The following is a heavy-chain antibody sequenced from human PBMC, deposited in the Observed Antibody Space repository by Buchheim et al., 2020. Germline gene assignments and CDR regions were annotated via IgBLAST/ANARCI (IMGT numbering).Heavy chain of an antibody. J-gene: IGHJ4*02. D-gene: IGHD1-26*01. CDR2: ISYDGSTN. CDR3: AKDGYSGSYPLDY. V-gene: IGHV3-30*18. CDR1: GFTFSSYG. Sequence: QVQLVESGGGVVQPGRSLRLSCAASGFTFSSYGMHWVRQAPGKGLEWVAVISYDGSTNYDADSVKGRFTISRDNSNNTLYLPMNSRRAEDTAVYYCAKDGYSGSYPLDYWGQGTL.